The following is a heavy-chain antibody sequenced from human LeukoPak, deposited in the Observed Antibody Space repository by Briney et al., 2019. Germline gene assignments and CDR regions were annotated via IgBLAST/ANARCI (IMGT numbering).Heavy chain of an antibody. CDR3: AKGSVVVPAAPHFFDY. V-gene: IGHV3-23*01. Sequence: GGSLRLSCAASGFTFSSYAMSSVRQAPGKGRGWVSAISGSGGNTYYADSVKGRFTISRDKSKNTLYLQMNSLRAEDTAVYYCAKGSVVVPAAPHFFDYWGQGTLVTVSS. CDR2: ISGSGGNT. J-gene: IGHJ4*02. CDR1: GFTFSSYA. D-gene: IGHD2-2*01.